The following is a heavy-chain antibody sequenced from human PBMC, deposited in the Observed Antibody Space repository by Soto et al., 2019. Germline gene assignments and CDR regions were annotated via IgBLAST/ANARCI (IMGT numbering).Heavy chain of an antibody. D-gene: IGHD3-10*01. CDR1: GFTFSSYA. CDR2: ISYDGSNK. V-gene: IGHV3-30-3*01. J-gene: IGHJ6*02. CDR3: ARGVILWFGELISDGMDV. Sequence: QVQLVESGGGVVQPGRSLRLSCAASGFTFSSYAMHWVRQAPGKGLEWVAVISYDGSNKYYADSVKGRFTISRDNSKNTLDLQMNSLRAEDTAVYYCARGVILWFGELISDGMDVWGQGTTVTVSS.